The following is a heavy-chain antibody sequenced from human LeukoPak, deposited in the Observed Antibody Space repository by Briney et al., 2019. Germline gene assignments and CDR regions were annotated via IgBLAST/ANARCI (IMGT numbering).Heavy chain of an antibody. V-gene: IGHV4-39*07. Sequence: SETLSLTCTVSGGSISSSSYYWGWIRQPPGKGLEWIGNIYYTGSTYYNPSLKSRVTISVDTSKNQFSLKLSSVTAADTAVYYCAAARYSGSYYYFDYWGQGTLVTVSS. CDR3: AAARYSGSYYYFDY. J-gene: IGHJ4*02. D-gene: IGHD1-26*01. CDR2: IYYTGST. CDR1: GGSISSSSYY.